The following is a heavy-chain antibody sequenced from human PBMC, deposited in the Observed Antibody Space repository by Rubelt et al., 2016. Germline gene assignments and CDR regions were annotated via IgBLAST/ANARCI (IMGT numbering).Heavy chain of an antibody. D-gene: IGHD3-22*01. V-gene: IGHV4-34*01. CDR3: ARNYYDGSGFTFDP. CDR2: VHHSGNS. CDR1: GGSITDYN. J-gene: IGHJ5*02. Sequence: QVQLQQWGAGLLKPSETLSHTCAVYGGSITDYNWSWIRQPPGKGLEWIGEVHHSGNSNYNPSLKSRVTLSVDTSKKKVSLRLSSVTAADTAVYYCARNYYDGSGFTFDPWGQGTLVTVSS.